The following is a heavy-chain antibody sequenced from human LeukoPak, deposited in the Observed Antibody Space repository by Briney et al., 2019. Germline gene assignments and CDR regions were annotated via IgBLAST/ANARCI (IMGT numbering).Heavy chain of an antibody. Sequence: ASVKVSCKASGYTFTSYAMHWVRQAPGQRLEWMGWINAGNDNTKYSQKFQGRVTITRDTSASTAYMELSSLRSEDTAVYYCARRSVDSYEIFDYWGQGTLVTVSS. CDR3: ARRSVDSYEIFDY. CDR1: GYTFTSYA. D-gene: IGHD5-18*01. J-gene: IGHJ4*02. V-gene: IGHV1-3*01. CDR2: INAGNDNT.